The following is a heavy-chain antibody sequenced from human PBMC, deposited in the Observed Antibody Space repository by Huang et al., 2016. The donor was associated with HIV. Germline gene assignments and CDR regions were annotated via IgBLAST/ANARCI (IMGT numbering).Heavy chain of an antibody. V-gene: IGHV3-21*01. CDR1: GFTFSSYS. D-gene: IGHD6-19*01. J-gene: IGHJ3*02. CDR3: ARVGGVAAGTFGTFDI. Sequence: EVQLVESGGGLVKPGGSLRLSCAASGFTFSSYSMNWVRQAPGKGLEWVSAISSSSSNIYYADSVKGRFTSSRENAKNSLYLQMNSLRAEDTAVYYCARVGGVAAGTFGTFDIWGQGTMVTVSS. CDR2: ISSSSSNI.